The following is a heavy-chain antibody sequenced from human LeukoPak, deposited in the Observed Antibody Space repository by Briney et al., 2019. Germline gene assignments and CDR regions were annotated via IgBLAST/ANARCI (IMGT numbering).Heavy chain of an antibody. CDR3: ARAAKWPRRFDY. V-gene: IGHV1-8*01. D-gene: IGHD5-12*01. J-gene: IGHJ4*02. CDR2: MNPNSGNT. CDR1: GYTFTSYD. Sequence: ASVKVSCKASGYTFTSYDINWVRQATGQGLEWMGWMNPNSGNTGYAQKFQGRVTMTRNTSISTAYMELSSLRSEDTVVYYCARAAKWPRRFDYWGQGTLVTVSS.